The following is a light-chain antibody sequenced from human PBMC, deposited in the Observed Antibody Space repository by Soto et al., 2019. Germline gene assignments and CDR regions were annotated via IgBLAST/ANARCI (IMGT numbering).Light chain of an antibody. CDR2: SDN. V-gene: IGLV1-44*01. CDR3: AAWDVSLVV. CDR1: SSNIGTNT. J-gene: IGLJ2*01. Sequence: QYVLTQPPSASGTPGQRGTISCSGSSSNIGTNTVIWYQQLPGAAPKLLIYSDNQRPSGVPDRFSGSKSGTSASLAISGLQSEDEADYYCAAWDVSLVVFGGGTQLTVL.